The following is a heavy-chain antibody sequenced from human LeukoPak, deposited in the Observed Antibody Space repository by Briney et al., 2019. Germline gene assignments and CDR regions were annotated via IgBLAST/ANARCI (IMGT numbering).Heavy chain of an antibody. CDR3: ARDLGAAADRWGFDP. D-gene: IGHD6-13*01. CDR1: GFTFSSYW. V-gene: IGHV3-74*01. CDR2: INSDGSST. Sequence: GGSLRLSCAASGFTFSSYWMHWVRQAPGKGLVWVSRINSDGSSTSYADSVKGRFTISRDNAKNTLYLQMNSLRAEGTAVYYCARDLGAAADRWGFDPWGQGTLVTVSS. J-gene: IGHJ5*02.